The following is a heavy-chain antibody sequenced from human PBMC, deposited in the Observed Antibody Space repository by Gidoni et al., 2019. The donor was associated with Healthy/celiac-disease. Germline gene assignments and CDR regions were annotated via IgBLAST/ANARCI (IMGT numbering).Heavy chain of an antibody. Sequence: QVQLQESGPGLVKPSETLSLTCTVSGYSISSGYYWGWIRQPPGKGLEWVGSIYLGGSMYYNPSLKSRVTISVDTSKNQFSLKLSSVTAADTAVYYCARADYDFWSGNMDVWGKGTTVTVSA. CDR2: IYLGGSM. CDR3: ARADYDFWSGNMDV. J-gene: IGHJ6*04. CDR1: GYSISSGYY. V-gene: IGHV4-38-2*02. D-gene: IGHD3-3*01.